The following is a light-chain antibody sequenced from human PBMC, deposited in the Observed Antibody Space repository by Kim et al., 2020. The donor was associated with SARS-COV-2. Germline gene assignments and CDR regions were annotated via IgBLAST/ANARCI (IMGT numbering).Light chain of an antibody. V-gene: IGKV3-15*01. J-gene: IGKJ2*01. CDR3: QQYKNWPPYT. Sequence: VSPWERSTLSCRASQSVSSNLAWYQQKPGQAPRLLIYGASTRATGSPARFSGSGSGTEFTLTISSLQSEDFAVYYCQQYKNWPPYTFGQGTKLEI. CDR2: GAS. CDR1: QSVSSN.